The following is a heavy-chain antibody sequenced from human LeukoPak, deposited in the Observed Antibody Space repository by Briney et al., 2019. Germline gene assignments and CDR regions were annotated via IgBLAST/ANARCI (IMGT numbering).Heavy chain of an antibody. Sequence: SETLSLTCTASGCSISTYYWSWIRQPPGKGLEWIGYIYYSGSTNYNPSLKSRVTISVDTSKNQFSLKLSSVAAADTAVYYCARGATSLSYFDSRGQGTLFTVSS. CDR3: ARGATSLSYFDS. D-gene: IGHD2/OR15-2a*01. CDR1: GCSISTYY. V-gene: IGHV4-59*01. J-gene: IGHJ4*02. CDR2: IYYSGST.